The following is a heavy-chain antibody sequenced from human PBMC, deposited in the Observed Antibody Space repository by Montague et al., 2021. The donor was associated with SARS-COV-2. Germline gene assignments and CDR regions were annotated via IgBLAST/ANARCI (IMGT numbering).Heavy chain of an antibody. CDR3: ARVRYYGSGTSLGMDV. V-gene: IGHV4-34*01. J-gene: IGHJ6*02. Sequence: SETLSLTCAVYGGSFSGYYWSWIRQPPGKGLEWIGEINHSGSANHNPFLKSRVTISVDTSKNQFSLKLSSVTAADTAVYYCARVRYYGSGTSLGMDVWGQGTTVTVSS. D-gene: IGHD3-10*01. CDR1: GGSFSGYY. CDR2: INHSGSA.